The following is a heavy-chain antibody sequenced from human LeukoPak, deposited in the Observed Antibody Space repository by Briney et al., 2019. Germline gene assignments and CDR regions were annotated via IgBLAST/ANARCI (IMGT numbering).Heavy chain of an antibody. V-gene: IGHV4-4*07. CDR2: IYTSGSA. D-gene: IGHD2-2*01. CDR1: GGSISSYY. Sequence: SETLSLTCTVSGGSISSYYWTWIRQPAGQGLEWIGRIYTSGSANYNPSLESRVTMSVDTSKNQFSLKLTSVTAADTAIYYCARGRSGTTFLRDAFDNWGQGTMVTVSS. CDR3: ARGRSGTTFLRDAFDN. J-gene: IGHJ3*02.